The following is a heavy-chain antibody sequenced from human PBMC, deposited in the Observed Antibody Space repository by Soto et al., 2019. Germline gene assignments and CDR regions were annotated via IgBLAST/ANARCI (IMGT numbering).Heavy chain of an antibody. Sequence: QVQLVQSGAEVKKPGASAKVSCKTSGYTFTDYYMHWVRQAPGQGLEWLGWINPNTGGTNSAQKFRGRVTMTRDTSISTAYMELSRLTSDDTAVYYCSRGRVGDVLTGYFRGYFDSWGQGALVTVSS. CDR1: GYTFTDYY. CDR3: SRGRVGDVLTGYFRGYFDS. V-gene: IGHV1-2*02. J-gene: IGHJ4*02. CDR2: INPNTGGT. D-gene: IGHD3-9*01.